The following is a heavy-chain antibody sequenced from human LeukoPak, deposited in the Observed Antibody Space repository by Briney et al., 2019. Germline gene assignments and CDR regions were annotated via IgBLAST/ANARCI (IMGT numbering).Heavy chain of an antibody. CDR3: ARGDSSACPDY. CDR1: GFTFSSYD. Sequence: GGSLRLSCAASGFTFSSYDMHWVRQATGKGLEWVSAIGTAGDTYYPGSVKGRFTISRENAKNSLYLQMNSLRAGDTAVYYCARGDSSACPDYWGQGTLVTVSS. D-gene: IGHD3-22*01. V-gene: IGHV3-13*01. CDR2: IGTAGDT. J-gene: IGHJ4*02.